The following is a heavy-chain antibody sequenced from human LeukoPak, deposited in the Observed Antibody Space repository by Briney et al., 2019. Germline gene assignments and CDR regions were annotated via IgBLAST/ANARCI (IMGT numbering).Heavy chain of an antibody. D-gene: IGHD6-6*01. CDR1: GYTFTSYY. Sequence: SVKVSCKASGYTFTSYYMHWVRQAPGQGLEWMGEIIPIFGTANYAQKFQGRVTITADESTSTAYMELSSLRSEDTAFHYCARGYSSSRKYFDYWGRETLVTVSS. V-gene: IGHV1-69*13. J-gene: IGHJ4*02. CDR3: ARGYSSSRKYFDY. CDR2: IIPIFGTA.